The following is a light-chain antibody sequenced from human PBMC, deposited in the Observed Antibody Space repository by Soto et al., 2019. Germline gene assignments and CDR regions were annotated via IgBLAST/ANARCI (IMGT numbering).Light chain of an antibody. CDR2: SSS. CDR3: AAWDDSLNAVV. J-gene: IGLJ2*01. V-gene: IGLV1-44*01. CDR1: NSNIGTTT. Sequence: QSALTQPPSASGAPGQRVTSSCSGTNSNIGTTTVNWYQHVPGTAPKLLIYSSSQRPSGVPDRFSGSRSGTSASLAISGLQSEDEADYYCAAWDDSLNAVVFGGGTKLTVL.